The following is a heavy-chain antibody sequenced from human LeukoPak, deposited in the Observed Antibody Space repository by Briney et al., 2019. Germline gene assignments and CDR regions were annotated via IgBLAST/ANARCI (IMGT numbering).Heavy chain of an antibody. D-gene: IGHD3-10*01. V-gene: IGHV4-59*01. CDR2: IYYSGST. Sequence: SETLSLTCTVSGGSSSSYYWCWVQQPPGKELEWIGYIYYSGSTNYNPSLKSRVTISVDTSKNQFSLKLSSVTTADTAVYYCARGVAGVTHFDYWGQGTLVTVSS. CDR3: ARGVAGVTHFDY. J-gene: IGHJ4*02. CDR1: GGSSSSYY.